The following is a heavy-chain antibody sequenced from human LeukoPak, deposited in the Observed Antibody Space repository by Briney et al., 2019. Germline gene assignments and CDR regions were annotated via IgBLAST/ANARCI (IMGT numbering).Heavy chain of an antibody. CDR2: IYYSGST. Sequence: SETLSLTCTVSGGSISSSSYYWGWIRQPPGKGLGWIGSIYYSGSTYYNPSLKSRVTISVDTSKNQFSLKLSSVTAADTAVYYCAREEGEGYSYGSIDYWGQGTLVTVSS. CDR3: AREEGEGYSYGSIDY. J-gene: IGHJ4*02. D-gene: IGHD5-18*01. CDR1: GGSISSSSYY. V-gene: IGHV4-39*07.